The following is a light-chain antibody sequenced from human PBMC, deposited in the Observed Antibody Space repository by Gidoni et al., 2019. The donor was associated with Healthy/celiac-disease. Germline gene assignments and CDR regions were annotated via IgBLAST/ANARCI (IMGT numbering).Light chain of an antibody. CDR1: SGSIASNY. CDR2: EDN. CDR3: QSSDSSNHVV. V-gene: IGLV6-57*01. J-gene: IGLJ2*01. Sequence: NFMLTQPHSVSESPGKPVTISCTRSSGSIASNYVQWYQQRPGSSPTTVIYEDNQRPSGVPDRCSGSIDSSSNSASLTSSGLKTEDEADYYCQSSDSSNHVVFGGGTKLTVL.